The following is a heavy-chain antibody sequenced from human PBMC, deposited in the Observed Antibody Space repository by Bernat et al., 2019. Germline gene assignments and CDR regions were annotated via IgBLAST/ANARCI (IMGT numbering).Heavy chain of an antibody. V-gene: IGHV3-7*04. J-gene: IGHJ5*02. CDR1: GFTFSTYW. D-gene: IGHD3-3*01. CDR3: VRDTSGFDP. CDR2: IKEDGSDK. Sequence: EEQLVDSGGGLVQPGGSLRLSCGASGFTFSTYWMSWVRQAPGKGLEWAANIKEDGSDKYYVDSVKGRFTISRDNARNSLYLEMNSLRVEDTAVYYCVRDTSGFDPWGRGTLVIVSS.